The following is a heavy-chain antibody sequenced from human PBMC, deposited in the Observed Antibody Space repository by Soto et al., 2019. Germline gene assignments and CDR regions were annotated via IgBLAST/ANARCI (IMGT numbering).Heavy chain of an antibody. J-gene: IGHJ4*02. V-gene: IGHV2-5*02. CDR1: GFSLSTSGVG. D-gene: IGHD3-10*01. Sequence: QITLKESGPTLVKPTQTLTLTCTFSGFSLSTSGVGVCWFRQTPGKALEWLALIYWAENKAYSPSPKTRLTNTEDTSKNQVVLRMSNMDPVDTATYYCAREVAWFGSNHFDYWCQGTLVTVSS. CDR2: IYWAENK. CDR3: AREVAWFGSNHFDY.